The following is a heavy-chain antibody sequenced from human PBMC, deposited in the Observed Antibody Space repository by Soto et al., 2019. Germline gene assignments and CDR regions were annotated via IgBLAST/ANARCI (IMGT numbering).Heavy chain of an antibody. CDR1: GFTFSSYA. J-gene: IGHJ6*02. Sequence: GGSLRLSCAASGFTFSSYAMHWVRQAPGKGLEWVAVISYDGSNKYYADSVKGRFTISRDNSKNTLYLQMNSLRAEDTAVYYCARGXSSGWYQAYYYYYGMDVWGQGTTVTVSS. V-gene: IGHV3-30-3*01. D-gene: IGHD6-19*01. CDR3: ARGXSSGWYQAYYYYYGMDV. CDR2: ISYDGSNK.